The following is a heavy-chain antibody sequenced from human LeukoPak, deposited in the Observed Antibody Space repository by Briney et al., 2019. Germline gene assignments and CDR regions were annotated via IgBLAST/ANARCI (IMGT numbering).Heavy chain of an antibody. D-gene: IGHD2-15*01. V-gene: IGHV3-21*01. J-gene: IGHJ4*02. CDR1: GFTFSSYS. Sequence: GGSPRLSCAASGFTFSSYSMNWVRQAPGKGLEWVSSISSGSSYIYYADSVKGRFTISRDNAKNSLYLQMNSLRAEDTAVYYCARDERGHIGFVDYWGQGTLVTVSS. CDR2: ISSGSSYI. CDR3: ARDERGHIGFVDY.